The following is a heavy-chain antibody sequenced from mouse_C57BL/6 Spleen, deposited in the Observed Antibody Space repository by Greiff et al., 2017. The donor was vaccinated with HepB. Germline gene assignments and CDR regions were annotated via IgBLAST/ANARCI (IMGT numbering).Heavy chain of an antibody. CDR3: ARHEDPGLLGRRAWFAY. V-gene: IGHV1-62-2*01. CDR2: FYPGSGSI. J-gene: IGHJ3*01. CDR1: GYTFTEYT. Sequence: QVQLKESGAELVKPGASVKLSCKASGYTFTEYTIHWVKQRSGQGLEWIGWFYPGSGSIKYNEKFKDKATLTADKSSSTVYMELSRLTSEDSAVYFCARHEDPGLLGRRAWFAYWGQGTLVTVSA. D-gene: IGHD4-1*01.